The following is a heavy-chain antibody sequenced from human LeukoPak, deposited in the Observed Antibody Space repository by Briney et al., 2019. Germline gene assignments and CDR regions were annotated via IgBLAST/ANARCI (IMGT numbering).Heavy chain of an antibody. CDR1: GFTFSSYG. CDR2: ISGSGGDT. D-gene: IGHD3-22*01. V-gene: IGHV3-23*01. J-gene: IGHJ4*02. Sequence: PGGSLRLSCAASGFTFSSYGMSWVRQVPGKGLEWVSAISGSGGDTYYADSVKGRFTISRDNSKNTLYLQMNNLRDEDTAFYYCARVGSYYDRSGYPYWGQGTLVTVSS. CDR3: ARVGSYYDRSGYPY.